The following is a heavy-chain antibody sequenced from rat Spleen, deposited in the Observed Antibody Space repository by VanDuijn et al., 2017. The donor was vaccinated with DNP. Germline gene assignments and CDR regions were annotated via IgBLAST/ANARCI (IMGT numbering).Heavy chain of an antibody. CDR1: GFSLTSYN. Sequence: VQLKESGPGLVQPSQTLSLTCTITGFSLTSYNVHWVRQPPGKGLEWIGEINKDSSTINYIPSLKEKFTISRDNAQNTLYLQMSKLGSEDTATYYCARHGDYGYTYDVMDAWGQGASVTVSS. CDR2: INKDSSTI. J-gene: IGHJ4*01. V-gene: IGHV4-2*01. CDR3: ARHGDYGYTYDVMDA. D-gene: IGHD1-9*01.